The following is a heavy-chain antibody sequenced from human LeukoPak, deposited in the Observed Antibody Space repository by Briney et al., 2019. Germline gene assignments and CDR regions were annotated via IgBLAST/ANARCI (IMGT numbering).Heavy chain of an antibody. J-gene: IGHJ4*02. CDR3: ARLGYSYDDYFDY. D-gene: IGHD5-18*01. Sequence: GESLKISCKGSGYRFTSYWIGWVRQMPGKGLEGMGIIYPGDSDTRYSPSFQGQVTISADKSISTAYLQWSSLKASDTAMYYCARLGYSYDDYFDYWGQGTLVTVSS. CDR1: GYRFTSYW. CDR2: IYPGDSDT. V-gene: IGHV5-51*01.